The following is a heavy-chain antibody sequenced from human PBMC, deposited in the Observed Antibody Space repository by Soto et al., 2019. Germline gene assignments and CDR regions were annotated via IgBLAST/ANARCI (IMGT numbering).Heavy chain of an antibody. CDR2: IYWDDDE. CDR3: AHDSSGLYGFDY. J-gene: IGHJ4*02. CDR1: GFSLNTRGGG. D-gene: IGHD3-22*01. V-gene: IGHV2-5*02. Sequence: SGPTLVNPTETLTLTCTFSGFSLNTRGGGVGWIRQPPGKALEWLALIYWDDDERCSPSLKNRLTITKDTSKNQVVLKVTNMDPMDTATYFCAHDSSGLYGFDYWGQGTVVTVSS.